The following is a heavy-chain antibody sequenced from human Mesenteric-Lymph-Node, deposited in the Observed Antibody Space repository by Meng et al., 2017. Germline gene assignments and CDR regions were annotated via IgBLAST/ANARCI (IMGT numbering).Heavy chain of an antibody. Sequence: QVQLRQWGAGLLKPSGPLSLICAVCGGSFSGYYCRWIRQPPGKGLEWIGEIYHSGSTNYNPSLKSRVTISVDKSKNQFSLKLTSVTAADTAVYYCARGGYYSFDYWGQGTLVTVSS. CDR3: ARGGYYSFDY. J-gene: IGHJ4*02. CDR1: GGSFSGYY. V-gene: IGHV4-34*01. CDR2: IYHSGST. D-gene: IGHD5-18*01.